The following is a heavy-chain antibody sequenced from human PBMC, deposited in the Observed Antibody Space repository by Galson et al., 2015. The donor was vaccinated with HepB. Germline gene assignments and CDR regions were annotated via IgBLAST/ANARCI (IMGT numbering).Heavy chain of an antibody. V-gene: IGHV3-30-3*01. CDR3: ARSIHDYGDYPHFDY. D-gene: IGHD4-17*01. J-gene: IGHJ4*02. Sequence: SLRLSCAASGFTFSSYAMHWVRQAPGKGLEWVAVISYDGSNKYYADSVKGRFTISRDNSKNTLYLQMNSLRAEDTAVYYCARSIHDYGDYPHFDYWGQGTLVTVSS. CDR2: ISYDGSNK. CDR1: GFTFSSYA.